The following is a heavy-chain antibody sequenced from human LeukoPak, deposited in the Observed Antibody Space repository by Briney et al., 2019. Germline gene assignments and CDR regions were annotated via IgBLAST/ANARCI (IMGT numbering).Heavy chain of an antibody. V-gene: IGHV4-4*07. CDR2: IYTSGST. D-gene: IGHD1-26*01. CDR3: ARLRIYSWYFDY. J-gene: IGHJ4*02. CDR1: GGSFSIYY. Sequence: SETLSLTCTVSGGSFSIYYWSWIRQPAGKGLEWIGRIYTSGSTNYIPSLKSRVTMSVDTSKNQFSLKLISVTAADTAVYYCARLRIYSWYFDYWGQGTLVTVSA.